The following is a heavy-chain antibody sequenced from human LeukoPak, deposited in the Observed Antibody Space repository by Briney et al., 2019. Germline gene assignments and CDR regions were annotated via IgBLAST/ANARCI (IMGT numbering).Heavy chain of an antibody. CDR3: ARRGSNYYYYYYGMDV. CDR1: GGSFSGYY. V-gene: IGHV4-34*01. D-gene: IGHD4-11*01. Sequence: SETLSLTCAVYGGSFSGYYWSWIRQPPGEGLEWIGEINHSGSTNYNPSLKSRVTISVDTSKNQFSLKLSSVTAADTAVYYCARRGSNYYYYYYGMDVWGQGTTVTVSS. CDR2: INHSGST. J-gene: IGHJ6*02.